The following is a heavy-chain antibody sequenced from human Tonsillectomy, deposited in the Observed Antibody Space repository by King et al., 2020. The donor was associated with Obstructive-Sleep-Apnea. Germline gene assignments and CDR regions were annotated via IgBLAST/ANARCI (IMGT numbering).Heavy chain of an antibody. CDR3: ASSDEMATMRGFDY. Sequence: QLVQSGGGVVQPGKSLRLSCAASRFTFSTYAMHWVRQAPGKGLEWVAVISYDGSSEYSADSLKGRFTISRDNSKNTLYLQMNSLRDEDTAVYYCASSDEMATMRGFDYWGRGTLVTVSS. J-gene: IGHJ4*02. CDR2: ISYDGSSE. D-gene: IGHD5-24*01. CDR1: RFTFSTYA. V-gene: IGHV3-30*04.